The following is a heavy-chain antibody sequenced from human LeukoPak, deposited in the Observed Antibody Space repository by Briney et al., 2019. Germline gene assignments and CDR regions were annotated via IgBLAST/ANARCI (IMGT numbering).Heavy chain of an antibody. CDR2: IWYDGSKK. V-gene: IGHV3-33*01. CDR1: GFSFSSYG. CDR3: AREGTLWRGYPYYHDY. D-gene: IGHD3-3*01. J-gene: IGHJ4*02. Sequence: PGRPLRLSCAASGFSFSSYGMHWLRQAPGQGLEWVALIWYDGSKKYYGDSVKGRFTVSRDNSKNTLYLQMNSLRAEDTAVYYCAREGTLWRGYPYYHDYWGQGTLVAVSS.